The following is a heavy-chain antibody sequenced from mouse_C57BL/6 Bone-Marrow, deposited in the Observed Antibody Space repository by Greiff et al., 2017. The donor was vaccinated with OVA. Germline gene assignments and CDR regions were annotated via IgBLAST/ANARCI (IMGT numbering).Heavy chain of an antibody. V-gene: IGHV5-4*01. CDR1: GFTFRSYA. D-gene: IGHD2-2*01. CDR3: AREIYYGYEDYAMDY. J-gene: IGHJ4*01. Sequence: EVQGVESGGGLVKPGGSLKLACAASGFTFRSYAMSLGRPTPEKRLEWVATISDGGSYTYYPDNVKGRFTISRDNAKNNLYLQMSHLKSEDTAMYYCAREIYYGYEDYAMDYWGQGTSVTVSS. CDR2: ISDGGSYT.